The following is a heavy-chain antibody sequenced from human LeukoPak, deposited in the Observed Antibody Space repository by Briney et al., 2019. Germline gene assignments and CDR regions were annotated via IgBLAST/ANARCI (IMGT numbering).Heavy chain of an antibody. D-gene: IGHD2-15*01. CDR3: ATVAGGTYHFDL. J-gene: IGHJ4*02. CDR1: GFTVNSHY. CDR2: IYDGGTT. Sequence: LGGSLRLSCAASGFTVNSHYMSWVRQAPGKGLEWVSIIYDGGTTSYEDSVKGRFTISRDNSNNILYLQMSSLRAEDTAVYYCATVAGGTYHFDLWGQGARVTVSS. V-gene: IGHV3-53*01.